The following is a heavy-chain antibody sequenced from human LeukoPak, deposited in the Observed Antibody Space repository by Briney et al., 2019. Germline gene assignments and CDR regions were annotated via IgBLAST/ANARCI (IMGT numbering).Heavy chain of an antibody. D-gene: IGHD1-26*01. V-gene: IGHV6-1*01. CDR1: GDRVHSNSAA. CDR2: TYHRSKWHN. Sequence: SHTLPLTYLISGDRVHSNSAAWNWIRQSPSRGLEWLGRTYHRSKWHNDYAVSVKSRITINPDTSKNHFSLQLNSVTPEDTAVYYCAKGGSGSFPNWFDPWGQGTLVTVSS. J-gene: IGHJ5*02. CDR3: AKGGSGSFPNWFDP.